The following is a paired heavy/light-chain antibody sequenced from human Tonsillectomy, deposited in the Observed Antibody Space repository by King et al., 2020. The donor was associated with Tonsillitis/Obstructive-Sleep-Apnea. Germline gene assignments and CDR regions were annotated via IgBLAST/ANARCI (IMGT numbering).Light chain of an antibody. V-gene: IGKV3D-20*01. CDR1: QSVSSSY. Sequence: EIVLTQSPATLSLSPGERATLSCGASQSVSSSYLAWYQQKPGLAPRLLIYDASSRATGIPDRFSGSGSGTDFTLTISRLEPEDFAVYYCQQYGSSPTFGQGTRLEIK. CDR3: QQYGSSPT. J-gene: IGKJ5*01. CDR2: DAS.
Heavy chain of an antibody. V-gene: IGHV3-66*01. Sequence: EVQLVESGGGLVQPGGSLRLSCAASGFTVSSNYMSWVRQAPGKGLEWVSVIYSGGSTYYADSVKGRFTISRDNSKNTLYLQMNSLRAEDTAVYYCAREVGYCSSTSCKHDGTYNWFDPWGQGTLVTVSS. CDR1: GFTVSSNY. CDR2: IYSGGST. CDR3: AREVGYCSSTSCKHDGTYNWFDP. D-gene: IGHD2-2*01. J-gene: IGHJ5*02.